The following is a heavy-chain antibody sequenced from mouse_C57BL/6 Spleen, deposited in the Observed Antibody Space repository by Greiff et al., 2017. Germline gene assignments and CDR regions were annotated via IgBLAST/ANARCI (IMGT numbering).Heavy chain of an antibody. Sequence: QVQLQQSGPELVKPGASVKISCKASGYTFTDYYINWVKQRPGQGLEWIGWIFPGSGSTYYNEKFKGKATLTVDKSSSTAYMLLSSLTSEDSAVYFCAREGTRIYYDYDVGDFDYWGQGTTLTVSS. V-gene: IGHV1-75*01. CDR3: AREGTRIYYDYDVGDFDY. CDR2: IFPGSGST. D-gene: IGHD2-4*01. CDR1: GYTFTDYY. J-gene: IGHJ2*01.